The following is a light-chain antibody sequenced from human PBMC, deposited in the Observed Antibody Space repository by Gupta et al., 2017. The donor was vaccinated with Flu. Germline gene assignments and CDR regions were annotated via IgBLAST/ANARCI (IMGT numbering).Light chain of an antibody. CDR1: QDISNY. CDR3: QQYDNLPIFT. CDR2: DTS. Sequence: DIQMTQSPSSLFASVGDRVTITCQASQDISNYLNWYQQKPGKAPKLLIYDTSNLETGVPSRFSGSGSGTDFTFTISSLQPEDIATYYCQQYDNLPIFTFGPGTKVDIK. V-gene: IGKV1-33*01. J-gene: IGKJ3*01.